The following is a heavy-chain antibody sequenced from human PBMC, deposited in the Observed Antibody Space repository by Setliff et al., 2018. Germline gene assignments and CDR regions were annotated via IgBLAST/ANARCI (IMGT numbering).Heavy chain of an antibody. CDR1: GDSISSNSHY. D-gene: IGHD3-10*01. CDR3: VRPNYGSGSYFNSLSAFDI. Sequence: SETLSLTCTVSGDSISSNSHYWGWIRQPPGKGLEWIGTIYYSATTYCNPSLKSRVTISVDTSKNQFSLRLSSVTAADAAVYYCVRPNYGSGSYFNSLSAFDIWGRGTMVTVSS. J-gene: IGHJ3*02. V-gene: IGHV4-39*01. CDR2: IYYSATT.